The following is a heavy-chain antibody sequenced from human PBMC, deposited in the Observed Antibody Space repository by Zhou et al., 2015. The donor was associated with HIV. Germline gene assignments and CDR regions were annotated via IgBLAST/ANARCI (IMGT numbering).Heavy chain of an antibody. Sequence: EVQLVESGGAVVQPGGSLRLSCEVSGFTFDVYAMHWVRLRPGKGLEWVSLISWDGGTAYYSESVKGRFTISRDNTRKTLYLDMKSLTVEDTGVYYCARAKLPGRQFDWLLSPPAYWGQGSLVSVSS. CDR2: ISWDGGTA. D-gene: IGHD3-9*01. CDR1: GFTFDVYA. V-gene: IGHV3-43D*03. CDR3: ARAKLPGRQFDWLLSPPAY. J-gene: IGHJ4*02.